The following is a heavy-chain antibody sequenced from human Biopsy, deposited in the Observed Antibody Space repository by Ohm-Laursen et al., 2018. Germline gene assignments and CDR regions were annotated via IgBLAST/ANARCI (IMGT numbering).Heavy chain of an antibody. J-gene: IGHJ5*02. CDR1: GASISSAAYH. V-gene: IGHV4-31*01. CDR3: AGATSGTSLYDP. D-gene: IGHD6-13*01. CDR2: ISHSGST. Sequence: TLSLTCTVSGASISSAAYHWSWIRQLPGKGLEWIGYISHSGSTSYNPSLRSLVTISTDTSTNQSSLKVRSVTAADTAMYYCAGATSGTSLYDPWGQGILVTVSS.